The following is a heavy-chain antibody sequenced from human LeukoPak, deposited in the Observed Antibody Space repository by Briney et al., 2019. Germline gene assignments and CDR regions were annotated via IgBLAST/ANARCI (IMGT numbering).Heavy chain of an antibody. V-gene: IGHV3-30*18. CDR1: GFPFSGYG. Sequence: GGSLRLSCAASGFPFSGYGMNWVRQAPGKGLERGTVISDDARNEDYADSVKGRFTTSRDNSKNILYLQMNSLRVEETAVYYCAKGVASSIWNAIDVWGQGTLVTVSS. CDR3: AKGVASSIWNAIDV. CDR2: ISDDARNE. D-gene: IGHD1-1*01. J-gene: IGHJ4*02.